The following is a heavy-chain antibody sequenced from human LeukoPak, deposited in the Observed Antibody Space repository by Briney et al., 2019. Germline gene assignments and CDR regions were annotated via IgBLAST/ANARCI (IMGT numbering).Heavy chain of an antibody. CDR2: ISGSGGST. V-gene: IGHV3-23*01. J-gene: IGHJ4*02. CDR3: AKGGVVVTAIKFGN. CDR1: GFTFSSYA. Sequence: GGSLRLSCAASGFTFSSYAMSWVRQAPGKGLEWVSAISGSGGSTYYADSVKGRFTISRDNSKNTPYLQMNSLRAEDTAVYYCAKGGVVVTAIKFGNWGQGTLVTVSS. D-gene: IGHD2-21*02.